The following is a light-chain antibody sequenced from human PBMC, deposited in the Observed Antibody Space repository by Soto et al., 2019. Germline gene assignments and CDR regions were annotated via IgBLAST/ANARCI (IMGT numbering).Light chain of an antibody. Sequence: QSVLTQPPSASGSPGQSVTISCTGTSSDVGGYNYVSWYQQHPGKAPKLMIYEVSKRPSGVPDRFSGSKSGNTASLTVSGLQAEDEADSYCSSYAGSNNWGVFGGGTKLTVL. J-gene: IGLJ2*01. CDR1: SSDVGGYNY. V-gene: IGLV2-8*01. CDR3: SSYAGSNNWGV. CDR2: EVS.